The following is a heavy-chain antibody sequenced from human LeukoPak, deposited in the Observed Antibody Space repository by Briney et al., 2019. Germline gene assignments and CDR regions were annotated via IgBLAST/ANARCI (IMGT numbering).Heavy chain of an antibody. V-gene: IGHV4-31*03. J-gene: IGHJ5*02. CDR3: ARVRNSVVDP. CDR2: IFYSGRT. D-gene: IGHD2-21*01. CDR1: GGSISSGAYY. Sequence: SQTLSLTCTVSGGSISSGAYYWSWIRQHPGKGLEWFGYIFYSGRTYYNPSPERRVTISVDTSKNQFSLTLSSVTAADTAVYYCARVRNSVVDPWGQGTRVTVSS.